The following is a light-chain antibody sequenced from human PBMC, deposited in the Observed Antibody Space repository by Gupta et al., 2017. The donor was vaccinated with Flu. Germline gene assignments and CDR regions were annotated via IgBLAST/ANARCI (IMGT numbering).Light chain of an antibody. CDR3: AAWDDSLNGFYV. Sequence: SVLPQPPSASGTPGQRVTISCSGSISNIGSNTVNWYHQLPGTAPKLLIYSNNQRPSGVPDRFSGSKSGTSASLAISGLQSEDEADYYCAAWDDSLNGFYVFGTGTKVTVV. V-gene: IGLV1-44*01. CDR2: SNN. CDR1: ISNIGSNT. J-gene: IGLJ1*01.